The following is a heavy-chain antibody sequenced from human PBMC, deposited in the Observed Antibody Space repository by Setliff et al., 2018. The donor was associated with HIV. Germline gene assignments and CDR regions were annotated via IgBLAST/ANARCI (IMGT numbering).Heavy chain of an antibody. Sequence: PGESLKISCAASGFTFSSYGIHWVRQAPGKGLEWVALIWYDGSNKYYADSVKGRFTISRDNSKNTLYLQMSSLRAEDTAVYYCAKDRLEWLAPDGFDIWGLGTMVTVSS. CDR1: GFTFSSYG. CDR2: IWYDGSNK. D-gene: IGHD3-3*01. J-gene: IGHJ3*02. V-gene: IGHV3-33*06. CDR3: AKDRLEWLAPDGFDI.